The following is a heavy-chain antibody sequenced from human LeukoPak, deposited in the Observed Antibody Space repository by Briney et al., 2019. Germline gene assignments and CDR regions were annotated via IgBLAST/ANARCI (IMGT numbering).Heavy chain of an antibody. D-gene: IGHD5-18*01. CDR2: IYYSGST. J-gene: IGHJ4*02. Sequence: SETLSLTCTVSGGSISSYYWSWIRQPPGKGLEWIGYIYYSGSTNYNPSLKSRVTISVDTSKNQFSLKLSSVTAADTAVYYCARALGYGYAIDYWGQGTLVTVSS. CDR3: ARALGYGYAIDY. CDR1: GGSISSYY. V-gene: IGHV4-59*01.